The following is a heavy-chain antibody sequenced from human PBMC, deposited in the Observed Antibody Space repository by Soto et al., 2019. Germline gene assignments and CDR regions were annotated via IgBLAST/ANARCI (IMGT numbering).Heavy chain of an antibody. CDR1: GGTFSSYA. J-gene: IGHJ4*02. CDR2: IIPIFGTA. V-gene: IGHV1-69*13. D-gene: IGHD3-22*01. CDR3: ARTYDSTGYSFDY. Sequence: ASVKVSCKASGGTFSSYAISWVRQAPGQGLEWMGGIIPIFGTANYAQKFQGRVTITADESTSTAYMELSSLRSEDTAVYYCARTYDSTGYSFDYWGQGTLVTVSS.